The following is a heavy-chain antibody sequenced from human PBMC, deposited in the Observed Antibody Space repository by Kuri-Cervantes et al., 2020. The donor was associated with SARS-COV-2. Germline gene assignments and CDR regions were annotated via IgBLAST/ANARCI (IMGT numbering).Heavy chain of an antibody. Sequence: ASVKVSCKASGYTFTGYDMHWVRQAPGQGLEWMGWINPNSGGTNNAQKFQGWVTMTRETSISTAYMELRRLRSDDTAVDYCARVKVWSGYYPLGDTGYGMDVWGQGTTVTVSS. CDR2: INPNSGGT. V-gene: IGHV1-2*04. D-gene: IGHD3-3*01. J-gene: IGHJ6*02. CDR3: ARVKVWSGYYPLGDTGYGMDV. CDR1: GYTFTGYD.